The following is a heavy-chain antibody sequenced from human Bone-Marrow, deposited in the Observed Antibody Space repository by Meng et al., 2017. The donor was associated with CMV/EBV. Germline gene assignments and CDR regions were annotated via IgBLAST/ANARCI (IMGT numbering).Heavy chain of an antibody. CDR1: GYTLTDYY. D-gene: IGHD5-18*01. Sequence: QVQLVQSGAEVKKPGASVKVSCKASGYTLTDYYIHWVRQAPGQWLEWMGWINPNTDTNYAQNFRGRVTMTRDTSISTTYMDLNRLISDDTAVYYCARDPDTPMAFDHWGQGTLVTVSS. J-gene: IGHJ4*02. CDR3: ARDPDTPMAFDH. V-gene: IGHV1-2*02. CDR2: INPNTDT.